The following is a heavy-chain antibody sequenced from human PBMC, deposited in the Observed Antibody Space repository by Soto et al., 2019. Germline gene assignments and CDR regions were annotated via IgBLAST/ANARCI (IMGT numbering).Heavy chain of an antibody. CDR2: LGGNGFTT. CDR3: AKALRHSLNFCDYMDV. J-gene: IGHJ6*03. CDR1: GFTFGSYA. D-gene: IGHD5-18*01. Sequence: EVQLLESGGGLVQPGGSLRLSCVVSGFTFGSYAMSWVRQAPEKGPEWVAILGGNGFTTYYADSVKGRFTISGDKSKSTLFLQMNSLRADDTGVYYCAKALRHSLNFCDYMDVLGRGTSVTVSS. V-gene: IGHV3-23*01.